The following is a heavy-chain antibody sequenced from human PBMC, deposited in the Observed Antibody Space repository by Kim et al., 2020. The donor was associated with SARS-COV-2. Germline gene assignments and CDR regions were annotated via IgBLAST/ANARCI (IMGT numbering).Heavy chain of an antibody. D-gene: IGHD4-17*01. J-gene: IGHJ4*02. V-gene: IGHV4-34*01. Sequence: TNYNPSLKSRVTISVDTSKNQFSLKLSSVTAADTAVYYCASDYGDYILDYWGQGTLVTVSS. CDR3: ASDYGDYILDY. CDR2: T.